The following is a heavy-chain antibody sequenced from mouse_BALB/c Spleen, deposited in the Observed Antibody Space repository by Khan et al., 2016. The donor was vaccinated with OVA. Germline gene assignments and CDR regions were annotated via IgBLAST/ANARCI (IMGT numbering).Heavy chain of an antibody. CDR1: GFTFSNYW. Sequence: EVQLVESGGGLVQPGGSMKLSCVASGFTFSNYWMNWVRQSPEKGLEWVAEIRLKSDDYVSHHAVSVKGRFTISRADPKSSVHLQMINLRAEDTGIYSCWIMLWGQGTTLTVSS. CDR2: IRLKSDDYVS. CDR3: WIML. V-gene: IGHV6-6*02. J-gene: IGHJ2*01.